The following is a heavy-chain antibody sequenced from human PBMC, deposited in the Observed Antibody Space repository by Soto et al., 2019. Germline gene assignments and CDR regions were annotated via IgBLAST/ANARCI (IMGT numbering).Heavy chain of an antibody. CDR3: AKDRIRITIFGVVKANWFDP. J-gene: IGHJ5*02. CDR1: GFTFSSYA. Sequence: SGGSLRLSCAASGFTFSSYAMSWVRQAPGKGLEWVSAISGSGGSTYYADSVKGRFTISRDSSKNTLYLQMNSLRAEDTAVYYCAKDRIRITIFGVVKANWFDPWGQGTLVTVSS. CDR2: ISGSGGST. D-gene: IGHD3-3*01. V-gene: IGHV3-23*01.